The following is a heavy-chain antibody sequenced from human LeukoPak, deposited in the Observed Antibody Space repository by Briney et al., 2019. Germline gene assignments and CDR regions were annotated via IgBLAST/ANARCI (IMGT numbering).Heavy chain of an antibody. V-gene: IGHV4-4*02. Sequence: PSETLSLTCAVSGDSISSGNWWSWVRQPPGKGLQWIGEIFHSGSTNYNPSLKSRATISVDNSENQLSLTLTSVTAADTAVYYCAREVGGDFDALDYWGQGTLVTVSS. CDR1: GDSISSGNW. D-gene: IGHD4-17*01. CDR2: IFHSGST. CDR3: AREVGGDFDALDY. J-gene: IGHJ4*02.